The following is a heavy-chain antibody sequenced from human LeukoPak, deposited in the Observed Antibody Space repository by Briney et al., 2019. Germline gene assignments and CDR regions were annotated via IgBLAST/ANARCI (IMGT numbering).Heavy chain of an antibody. D-gene: IGHD1-26*01. CDR3: AREARGSGRDFDY. V-gene: IGHV3-11*01. J-gene: IGHJ4*02. CDR1: GFSFSDFY. CDR2: IGTRSNPI. Sequence: PGGSLRLSCAASGFSFSDFYMSWIRQAPGMGLEWISYIGTRSNPIYYADSVKGRFTISRDDAKNSLYLQMNSLRDEDTVVYFCAREARGSGRDFDYWGQGTLVTVSS.